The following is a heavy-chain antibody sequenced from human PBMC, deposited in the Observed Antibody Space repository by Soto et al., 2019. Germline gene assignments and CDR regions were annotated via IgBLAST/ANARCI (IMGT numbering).Heavy chain of an antibody. Sequence: EVQLLESGGGLVQPGGSLRLSCAASGFTFSNYGMSWVRQAPGKGLEWVSSISGGNTFYAGSVKGRFTISRDNSKNTLYLQMISLTAEDTAVYSCAKAPSSDCNSGACSLRSWGQGTLVTVSS. J-gene: IGHJ5*02. D-gene: IGHD2-21*01. CDR3: AKAPSSDCNSGACSLRS. V-gene: IGHV3-23*01. CDR2: SISGGNT. CDR1: GFTFSNYG.